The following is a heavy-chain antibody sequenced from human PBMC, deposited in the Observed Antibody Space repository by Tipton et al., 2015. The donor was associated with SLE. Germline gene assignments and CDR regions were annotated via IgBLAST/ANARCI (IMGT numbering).Heavy chain of an antibody. CDR2: FYYDGTT. J-gene: IGHJ4*02. Sequence: TLSLTCTVSGGSISGYSWTWIRQPPGKGLDWIGYFYYDGTTKYNPSLKSRVAISVDTSKNQFSLRLNSVTAADTAVYYCARGHIAAGRSALEYWGQGTPVTVSS. CDR3: ARGHIAAGRSALEY. D-gene: IGHD6-6*01. CDR1: GGSISGYS. V-gene: IGHV4-59*01.